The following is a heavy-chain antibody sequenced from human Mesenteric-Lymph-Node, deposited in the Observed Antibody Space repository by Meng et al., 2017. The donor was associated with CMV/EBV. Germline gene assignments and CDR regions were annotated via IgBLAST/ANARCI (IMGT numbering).Heavy chain of an antibody. CDR1: GYSFTNYW. CDR3: ARDKYCYSSSCYFDY. V-gene: IGHV5-51*01. J-gene: IGHJ4*02. D-gene: IGHD2-2*01. CDR2: VNPTDSET. Sequence: GESLKISCKGSGYSFTNYWVGWVRQMPGKGLEYMGIVNPTDSETRYRPSFQGQVTISVDKSISTAYLQWSSLTAADTAIYYCARDKYCYSSSCYFDYWSRGTLVTVSS.